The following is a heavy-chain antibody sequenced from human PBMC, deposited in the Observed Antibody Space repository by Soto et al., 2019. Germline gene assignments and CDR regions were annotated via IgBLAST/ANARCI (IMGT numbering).Heavy chain of an antibody. D-gene: IGHD2-8*01. J-gene: IGHJ6*02. Sequence: QVQLVESGGGVVQPGRSLRLSCAASGFTFSSYGMHWVRQAPGKGLEWVAVISYDGSNKYYADSVKGRFTISRDNSKNTLYLQMHSLRGEDTAVDYCAKETVYYFYYGMDFWGQGTTVTVSS. CDR2: ISYDGSNK. V-gene: IGHV3-30*18. CDR1: GFTFSSYG. CDR3: AKETVYYFYYGMDF.